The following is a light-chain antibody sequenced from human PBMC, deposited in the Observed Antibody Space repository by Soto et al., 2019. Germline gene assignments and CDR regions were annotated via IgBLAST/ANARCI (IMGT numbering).Light chain of an antibody. Sequence: QSVRTQPPSASGSPGQSVTISCTGTSSDVGGYNYVSWYQQNPGKVPKLMIYEVNKRPSGVPDRFSGSKSGNTASLTVSGLQAEDEADYYCTSYAGGNNVFGTGTKLTVL. CDR3: TSYAGGNNV. V-gene: IGLV2-8*01. CDR2: EVN. CDR1: SSDVGGYNY. J-gene: IGLJ1*01.